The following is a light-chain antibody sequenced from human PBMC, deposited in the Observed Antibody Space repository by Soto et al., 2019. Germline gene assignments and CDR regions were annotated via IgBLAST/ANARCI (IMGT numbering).Light chain of an antibody. J-gene: IGLJ1*01. CDR1: SSAVGTFRL. V-gene: IGLV2-23*01. Sequence: QSVLTQPASVSGSPGQSITISCTGSSSAVGTFRLVSWYQHHPGKVPKLIIYEGSKRPSGVSDRFSGSEPGNTASLTISGLQAEDEADYSCCSSDPGRTFVFGTGTKVTV. CDR3: CSSDPGRTFV. CDR2: EGS.